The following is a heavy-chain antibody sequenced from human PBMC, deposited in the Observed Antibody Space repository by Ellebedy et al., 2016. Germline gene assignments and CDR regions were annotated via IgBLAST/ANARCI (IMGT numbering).Heavy chain of an antibody. CDR3: ARDAYGYCSSTSCVRNWFDP. V-gene: IGHV3-48*04. D-gene: IGHD2-2*01. CDR1: GFTFSSYS. Sequence: GGSLRLXCAASGFTFSSYSMNWVRQAPGKGLEWVSYISSSSSTIYYADSVKGRFTISRDNAKNSLYLQMNSLRAEDTAVYYCARDAYGYCSSTSCVRNWFDPWGQGTLVTVSS. CDR2: ISSSSSTI. J-gene: IGHJ5*02.